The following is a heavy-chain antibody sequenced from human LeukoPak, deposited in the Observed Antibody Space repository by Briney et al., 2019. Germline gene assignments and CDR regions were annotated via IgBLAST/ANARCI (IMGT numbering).Heavy chain of an antibody. CDR1: GYTFTNYG. J-gene: IGHJ6*02. CDR2: ISADNGNT. D-gene: IGHD3-10*01. Sequence: ASVTVSCKASGYTFTNYGINWVRQAPGQGLEWMGWISADNGNTNYAHKLQGRLTMTTDTSTSTAYMELRGLRSDETAVYYCARPLGTITKGLLGVWGQGTTVTASS. V-gene: IGHV1-18*01. CDR3: ARPLGTITKGLLGV.